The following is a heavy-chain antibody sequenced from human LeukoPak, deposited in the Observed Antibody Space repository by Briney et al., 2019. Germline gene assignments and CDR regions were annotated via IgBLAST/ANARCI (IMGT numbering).Heavy chain of an antibody. CDR3: ARESYDYVWGSYRPTDY. V-gene: IGHV1-18*01. D-gene: IGHD3-16*02. CDR1: GYTFTAYY. J-gene: IGHJ4*02. Sequence: ASVKVSCKASGYTFTAYYIHWVRQAPGQGLEWMGWISAYNGNTNYAQKLQGRVTMTTDTSTSTAYMELRSLRSDDTAVYYCARESYDYVWGSYRPTDYWGQGTLVTVSS. CDR2: ISAYNGNT.